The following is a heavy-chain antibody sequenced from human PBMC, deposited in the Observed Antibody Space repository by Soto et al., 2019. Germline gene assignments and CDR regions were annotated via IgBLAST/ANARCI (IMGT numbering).Heavy chain of an antibody. J-gene: IGHJ4*02. V-gene: IGHV4-39*01. D-gene: IGHD2-15*01. CDR1: GGSISSSSYY. Sequence: SETLSLTCTVSGGSISSSSYYWGWIRQPPGKGLEWIGSIYYSGSTYYNPSLKSRVTISVDTSKNQFSLKLSSVTAADTAVYYCATHCGGGNCYSWALGFDHWGQGTLVTVSS. CDR3: ATHCGGGNCYSWALGFDH. CDR2: IYYSGST.